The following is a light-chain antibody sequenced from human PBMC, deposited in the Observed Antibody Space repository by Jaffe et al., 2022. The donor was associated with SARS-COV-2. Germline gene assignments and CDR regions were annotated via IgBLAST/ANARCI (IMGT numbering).Light chain of an antibody. J-gene: IGLJ3*02. CDR1: SSDVGGHNY. CDR2: DVN. CDR3: CSYAGSYTWV. Sequence: QSALTQPRSVSGSPGQSVTISCTGTSSDVGGHNYVSWYQQHPGKAPKLIIYDVNKRPSGVPDRFSGSKSGNTASLTISGLQAEDEFDYYCCSYAGSYTWVFGGGTKLTVL. V-gene: IGLV2-11*01.